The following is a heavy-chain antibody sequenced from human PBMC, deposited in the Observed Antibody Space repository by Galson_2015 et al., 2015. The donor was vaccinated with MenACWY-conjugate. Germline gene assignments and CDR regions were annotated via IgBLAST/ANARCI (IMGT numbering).Heavy chain of an antibody. Sequence: SLRLSCAASGFTFSSYGMQWVRQAPGKGLDWVAVISYEGSIQHYGDSVKGRFTISRDNSKNTLYLQMNSLRVEDTAVYYCAKEAAQRASMALDYWGQGTLVTVPS. V-gene: IGHV3-30*18. J-gene: IGHJ4*02. D-gene: IGHD1-1*01. CDR2: ISYEGSIQ. CDR3: AKEAAQRASMALDY. CDR1: GFTFSSYG.